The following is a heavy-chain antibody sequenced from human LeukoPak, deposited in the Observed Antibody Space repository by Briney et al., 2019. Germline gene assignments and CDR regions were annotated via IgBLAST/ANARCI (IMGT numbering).Heavy chain of an antibody. CDR3: AKDGYYYDSSGLNGGVDY. CDR1: GFTFSSYG. J-gene: IGHJ4*02. CDR2: IRYDGSNK. V-gene: IGHV3-30*02. D-gene: IGHD3-22*01. Sequence: PGGSLRLSCAASGFTFSSYGMHWVRQAPGKGLEWVAFIRYDGSNKYYADSVKGRFTISRDNSKNTLYLQMNSLRAEDTAVYYCAKDGYYYDSSGLNGGVDYRGQGTLVTVSS.